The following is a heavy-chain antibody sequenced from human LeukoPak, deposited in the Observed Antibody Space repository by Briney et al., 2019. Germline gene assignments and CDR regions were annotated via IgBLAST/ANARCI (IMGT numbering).Heavy chain of an antibody. CDR1: GGSISSYY. Sequence: SETLSLTCTVSGGSISSYYWSWIRQPPGKGLEWIGYIYYSGSTNYNPSLKSRVTISVDTSKNQFSLKLSSVTAADMAVYYCARGRFLEWLFPTDWGQGTLVTVSS. V-gene: IGHV4-59*01. CDR3: ARGRFLEWLFPTD. D-gene: IGHD3-3*01. CDR2: IYYSGST. J-gene: IGHJ4*02.